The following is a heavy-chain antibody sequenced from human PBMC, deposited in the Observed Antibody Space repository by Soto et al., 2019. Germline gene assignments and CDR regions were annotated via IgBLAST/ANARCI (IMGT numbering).Heavy chain of an antibody. D-gene: IGHD6-19*01. J-gene: IGHJ4*02. CDR2: IYHSGNS. CDR1: GGSISSGGYS. Sequence: QLQLQESGSGLVQPSQTLSLTCVVSGGSISSGGYSWSWIRQPPGKGLEWIGYIYHSGNSYYNPSLESRVSLSVDRSNNQFSLELRFVTAADTAVYFCARGYYSGWLDYWGQGTLVTVSS. CDR3: ARGYYSGWLDY. V-gene: IGHV4-30-2*01.